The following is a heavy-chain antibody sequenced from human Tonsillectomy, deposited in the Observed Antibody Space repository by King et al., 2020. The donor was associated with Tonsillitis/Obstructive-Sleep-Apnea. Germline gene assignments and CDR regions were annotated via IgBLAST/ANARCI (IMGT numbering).Heavy chain of an antibody. CDR3: AKKGKIVVVPAAAL. V-gene: IGHV3-23*04. J-gene: IGHJ4*02. CDR1: GFTFSSYA. D-gene: IGHD2-2*01. CDR2: ISGSGGST. Sequence: VQLVESGGGLVQPGGSLRLSCAASGFTFSSYAMSWVRQAPGKGLEWVAAISGSGGSTYYADSVKGRFTISRDNSTNTLYLQMNSLRAEDTAVYYCAKKGKIVVVPAAALWGQGTLVTVSS.